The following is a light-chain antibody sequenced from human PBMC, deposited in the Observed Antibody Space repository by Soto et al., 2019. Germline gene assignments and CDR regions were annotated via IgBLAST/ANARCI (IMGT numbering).Light chain of an antibody. Sequence: EIVLTQSPGTLSLSPGERATLSCRASQSVSSSYLAWYQHKPGQAPRLLIYGASSRATGIPDRFSGSGSGTDFTLTISRLEPEDFVVYYCHQYGSLYTFGQGTKVEIK. CDR2: GAS. CDR1: QSVSSSY. J-gene: IGKJ2*01. V-gene: IGKV3-20*01. CDR3: HQYGSLYT.